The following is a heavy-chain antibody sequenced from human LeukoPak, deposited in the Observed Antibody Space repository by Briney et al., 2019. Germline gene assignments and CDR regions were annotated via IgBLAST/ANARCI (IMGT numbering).Heavy chain of an antibody. CDR2: INTNTGNP. V-gene: IGHV7-4-1*02. D-gene: IGHD1-26*01. J-gene: IGHJ6*03. CDR1: GYTFTNYA. CDR3: ARVRRELLSLYYYMDV. Sequence: ASVKVSCKASGYTFTNYAMSWVRQAPGQGLEWMGWINTNTGNPTYAQVFTGRFVFSLDTSVSTAYLQISSLKAEDTAVYYCARVRRELLSLYYYMDVWGKGTTVTVSS.